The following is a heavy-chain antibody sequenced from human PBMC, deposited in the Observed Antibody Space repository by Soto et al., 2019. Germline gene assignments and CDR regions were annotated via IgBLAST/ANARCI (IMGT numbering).Heavy chain of an antibody. CDR1: GFTFSGHW. CDR3: TREYTSSRYFDY. D-gene: IGHD6-13*01. J-gene: IGHJ4*02. Sequence: EVQLVESGGGLVQPGGSLRLSCAASGFTFSGHWMHWVRQSPGKGLVWVSRISTDGSSASYADSVKGRFTISRDNAKNTLYVQMNSLTAKDTAVYYCTREYTSSRYFDYWGQGTLVTVSS. V-gene: IGHV3-74*01. CDR2: ISTDGSSA.